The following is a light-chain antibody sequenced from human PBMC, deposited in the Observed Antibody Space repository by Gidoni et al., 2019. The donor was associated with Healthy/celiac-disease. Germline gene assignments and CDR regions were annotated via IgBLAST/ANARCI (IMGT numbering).Light chain of an antibody. CDR1: TGSVTSGHY. CDR3: LLSYSGASWV. CDR2: GTS. Sequence: QALVTQEPSLTVSPGGTVTLTCGSSTGSVTSGHYPYWFQQKPGQAPRTLIYGTSNNPSWTPARFSGSRLGGKAALTLSGAQPEDEAEYYCLLSYSGASWVFGGGTKLTVL. J-gene: IGLJ3*02. V-gene: IGLV7-46*01.